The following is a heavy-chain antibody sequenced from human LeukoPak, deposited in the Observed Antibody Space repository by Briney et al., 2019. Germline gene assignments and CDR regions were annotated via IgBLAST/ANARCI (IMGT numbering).Heavy chain of an antibody. J-gene: IGHJ3*02. Sequence: ASVKLSFKASGYTVTICDIHWVRHPPAQGLEWMGIIKPSRSGTSYSQKFQGRGTMTRVTSTRKVFIELSSLRSDDTAVFYCARHFRPSPDTVTIPNDAFDSWGQGTMVTVSS. V-gene: IGHV1-46*01. CDR1: GYTVTICD. D-gene: IGHD4-17*01. CDR3: ARHFRPSPDTVTIPNDAFDS. CDR2: IKPSRSGT.